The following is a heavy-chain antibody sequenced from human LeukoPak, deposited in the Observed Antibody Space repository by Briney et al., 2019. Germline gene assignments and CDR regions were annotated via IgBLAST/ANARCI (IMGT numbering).Heavy chain of an antibody. D-gene: IGHD2-8*01. CDR2: IWYDGNNK. V-gene: IGHV3-33*01. J-gene: IGHJ4*02. CDR3: ARDPGGVVYFDY. Sequence: PGGSLRLSCAASGFTFSSYGMHWVRQAPGKGLEWVAVIWYDGNNKYYADSVKGRFTISRDNSKNTLYLQMNTLRAEDTAVYYCARDPGGVVYFDYWGQGTLVTVSS. CDR1: GFTFSSYG.